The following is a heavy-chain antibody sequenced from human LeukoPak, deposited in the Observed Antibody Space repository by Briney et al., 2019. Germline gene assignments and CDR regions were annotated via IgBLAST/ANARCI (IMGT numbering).Heavy chain of an antibody. CDR3: ARDLAYYYGSGSQPGAFDY. V-gene: IGHV1-18*01. CDR2: ISAYNGNT. D-gene: IGHD3-10*01. J-gene: IGHJ4*02. CDR1: GYTFTSYG. Sequence: GASVKVSCKASGYTFTSYGISWVRQAPGQGLEWMGWISAYNGNTNYAQKLQGRVTMTTDTSTSTAYMELRSLRSDDTAVYYCARDLAYYYGSGSQPGAFDYWGQGTLVTVSS.